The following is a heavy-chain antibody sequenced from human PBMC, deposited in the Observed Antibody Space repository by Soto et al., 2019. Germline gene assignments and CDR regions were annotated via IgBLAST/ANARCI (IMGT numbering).Heavy chain of an antibody. Sequence: LRLSCAASGFTFSSYAMHWVRQAPGKGLEWVAVISYDGSNKYYADSVKGRFTISRDNSKNTLYLQMNSLRAEDTAVYYCARDLPGGNFWSGYYYYYGMDVWGQGTTVTVSS. D-gene: IGHD3-3*01. J-gene: IGHJ6*02. CDR3: ARDLPGGNFWSGYYYYYGMDV. CDR2: ISYDGSNK. V-gene: IGHV3-30-3*01. CDR1: GFTFSSYA.